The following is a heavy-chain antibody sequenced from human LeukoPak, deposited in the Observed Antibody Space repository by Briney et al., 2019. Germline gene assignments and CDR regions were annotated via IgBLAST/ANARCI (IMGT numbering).Heavy chain of an antibody. CDR1: GFTFSSYW. CDR2: INSDGSST. CDR3: AREEGALDAFDI. J-gene: IGHJ3*02. V-gene: IGHV3-74*01. Sequence: GGSLRLSCAASGFTFSSYWMHWVRQAPGKGLVWVSRINSDGSSTSYADSVKGRFTISRDNAKNTLYLQMNSLRAEDTAVYYCAREEGALDAFDIWGQGTMVTVSS. D-gene: IGHD3-16*01.